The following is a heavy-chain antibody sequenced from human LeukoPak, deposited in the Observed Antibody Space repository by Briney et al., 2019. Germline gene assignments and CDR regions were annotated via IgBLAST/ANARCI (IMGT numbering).Heavy chain of an antibody. Sequence: SVKVSCKASGGTFSSYAISWVRQAPGQGPEWMGGIIPIFGTANYAQKFQGRVTITADESTSTAYMELSSLRSEDTAVYYCARDLKRGYSSGRYSWGTGSSNDYWGQGTLVTVSS. CDR1: GGTFSSYA. CDR3: ARDLKRGYSSGRYSWGTGSSNDY. D-gene: IGHD6-19*01. CDR2: IIPIFGTA. V-gene: IGHV1-69*13. J-gene: IGHJ4*02.